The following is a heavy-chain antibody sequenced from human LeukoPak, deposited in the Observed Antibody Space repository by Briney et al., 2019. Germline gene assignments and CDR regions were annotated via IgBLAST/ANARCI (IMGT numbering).Heavy chain of an antibody. CDR2: ISSSGNTV. Sequence: GGSLRLSCAASGFTFSDYYMSWIRHAPGKGLEWVSYISSSGNTVYNANSVKGRFTISRDNAKNSLFLQMNSLRAEDTAVYYCAELGITMIGGVWGKGTTVTISS. D-gene: IGHD3-10*02. CDR1: GFTFSDYY. J-gene: IGHJ6*04. V-gene: IGHV3-11*04. CDR3: AELGITMIGGV.